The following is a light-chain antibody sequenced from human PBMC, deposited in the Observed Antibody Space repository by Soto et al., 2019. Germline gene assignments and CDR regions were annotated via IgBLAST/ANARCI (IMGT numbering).Light chain of an antibody. CDR3: QHYGTSAL. CDR2: AS. V-gene: IGKV3-20*01. CDR1: QSVSDMY. Sequence: EIVLTQSPGTLSLSPGERATLSCRASQSVSDMYLAWYQQKPGQALRLLIHASSRATGIPYRFSGSGSGTDFNLTISSLEPEDFGVYYCQHYGTSALFGPGTKVEIK. J-gene: IGKJ3*01.